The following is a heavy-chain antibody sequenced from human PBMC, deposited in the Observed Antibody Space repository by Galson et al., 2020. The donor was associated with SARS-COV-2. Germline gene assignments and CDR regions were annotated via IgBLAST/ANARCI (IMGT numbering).Heavy chain of an antibody. CDR1: GGSISSSSYY. CDR3: ARVQGSGYKLDTLDY. J-gene: IGHJ4*02. CDR2: IYYSGST. Sequence: SETLSLTCTVSGGSISSSSYYWGWIRQPPGKGLEWIGSIYYSGSTYYNPSLKSRVTISVDTSKNQFSLKLSSVTAADTAVYYCARVQGSGYKLDTLDYWGQGTLVTVSS. D-gene: IGHD3-22*01. V-gene: IGHV4-39*01.